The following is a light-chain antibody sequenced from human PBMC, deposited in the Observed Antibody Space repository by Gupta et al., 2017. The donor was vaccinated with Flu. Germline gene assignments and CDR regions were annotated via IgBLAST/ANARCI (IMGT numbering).Light chain of an antibody. Sequence: EIVMTQSPGTLSVSPGERATLSCRVSQSVGTKLAWYQQKPGQAPTLLIYGAYIRDTGVPVRFSGSGFGKELTLTISSRQSEDFAIYYCQQYKEWPPRGFGQGTKVEIK. J-gene: IGKJ1*01. V-gene: IGKV3-15*01. CDR2: GAY. CDR3: QQYKEWPPRG. CDR1: QSVGTK.